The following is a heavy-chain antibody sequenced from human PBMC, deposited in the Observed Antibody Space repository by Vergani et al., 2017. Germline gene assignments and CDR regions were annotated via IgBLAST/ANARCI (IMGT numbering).Heavy chain of an antibody. CDR3: ASLSGVYDYVWGSYRYYFDY. D-gene: IGHD3-16*02. V-gene: IGHV4-30-4*08. J-gene: IGHJ4*02. Sequence: QVQLQESGPGLVKPSQTLSLTCSVSGGSISRNDYYWSWIRQPPGKGLEWLGYIYYSGSTYYNPSLKSRLTMSVDTSKNQFSLKLSSVTAADTAVYYCASLSGVYDYVWGSYRYYFDYWGQGTLVTVSS. CDR1: GGSISRNDYY. CDR2: IYYSGST.